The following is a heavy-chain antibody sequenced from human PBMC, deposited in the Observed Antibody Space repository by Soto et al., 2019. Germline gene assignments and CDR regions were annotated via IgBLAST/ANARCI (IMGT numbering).Heavy chain of an antibody. D-gene: IGHD2-15*01. V-gene: IGHV3-66*01. CDR1: GFTVSSNY. CDR2: IYSGGST. CDR3: ASYCSGGSCYSYAFDI. J-gene: IGHJ3*02. Sequence: EVQLVESGGGLVQPGGSLRLSCAASGFTVSSNYMSWVRQAPGKGLDWVSVIYSGGSTYYADSVKGRFTISRDNSKNTLYLQMNSLRAEDTAVYYCASYCSGGSCYSYAFDIWGQGTMVTVSS.